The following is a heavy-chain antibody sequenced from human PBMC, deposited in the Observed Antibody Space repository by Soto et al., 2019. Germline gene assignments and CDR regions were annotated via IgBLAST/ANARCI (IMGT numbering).Heavy chain of an antibody. J-gene: IGHJ4*02. Sequence: PGESLKISCKASGYIIKNYWIGWVRQMPGQGLEWMGLIFPDDSDTRYSPSFQGHVTISVDKSISTAYVQWSSLKASDSAIYYCFRGGVTSRTFDYWGQGTLVTVSS. D-gene: IGHD3-16*01. CDR3: FRGGVTSRTFDY. CDR1: GYIIKNYW. V-gene: IGHV5-51*01. CDR2: IFPDDSDT.